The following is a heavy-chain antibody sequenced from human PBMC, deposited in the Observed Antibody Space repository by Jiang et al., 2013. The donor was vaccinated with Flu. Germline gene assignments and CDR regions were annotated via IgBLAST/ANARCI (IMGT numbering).Heavy chain of an antibody. Sequence: LKISCKGSGYSFTSYWIGWVRQMPGKGLEWMGIIYPGDSDTRYSPSLQGQVTISADKSISTAYLQWGSLKASDTAMYYCVISTYSFFYYKGLDVWGQGTAVTV. CDR2: IYPGDSDT. CDR1: GYSFTSYW. CDR3: VISTYSFFYYKGLDV. J-gene: IGHJ6*02. V-gene: IGHV5-51*01. D-gene: IGHD4-11*01.